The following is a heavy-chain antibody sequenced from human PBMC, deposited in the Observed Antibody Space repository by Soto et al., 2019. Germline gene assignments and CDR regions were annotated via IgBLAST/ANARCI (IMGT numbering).Heavy chain of an antibody. CDR1: GFTFSSYW. J-gene: IGHJ6*02. CDR2: INSDGSST. D-gene: IGHD3-16*01. V-gene: IGHV3-74*01. Sequence: EVQLVESGGGLVQPGGSLRLSCAASGFTFSSYWMHCVRQAPGKGLVWVSRINSDGSSTSYADSVKGRFTISRDNAKNTLYLQMNRLRAEDTAVYYCARDDHTLGDGMDVWGQGTSVTVSS. CDR3: ARDDHTLGDGMDV.